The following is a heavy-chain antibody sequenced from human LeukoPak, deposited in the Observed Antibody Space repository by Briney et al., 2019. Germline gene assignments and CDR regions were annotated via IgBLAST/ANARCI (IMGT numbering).Heavy chain of an antibody. Sequence: PGESLKISCKGSGYSFTSYWIGWVRQMPGKGLEWMGIIYPGDSDTRYSPSFQGQVTFSVDTSTSTVYLQWSSLKASDTAIYYCARFALSSSLDYWGQGTLVTVSP. V-gene: IGHV5-51*01. J-gene: IGHJ4*02. CDR1: GYSFTSYW. D-gene: IGHD6-13*01. CDR3: ARFALSSSLDY. CDR2: IYPGDSDT.